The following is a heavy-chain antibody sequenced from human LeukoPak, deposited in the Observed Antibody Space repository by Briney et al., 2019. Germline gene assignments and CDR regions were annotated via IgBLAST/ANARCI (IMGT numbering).Heavy chain of an antibody. CDR1: GGSFSGYY. V-gene: IGHV4-34*01. J-gene: IGHJ6*03. Sequence: SETLSLTCAVYGGSFSGYYWSWIRQPPGKGLEGMGEINHSGSTNYNPSLKSRVTISVDTSKNQFSLKLSSVTAADTAVYYCARGISNYGDYYYYYYYMDVWGKGTTVTVSS. CDR3: ARGISNYGDYYYYYYYMDV. D-gene: IGHD4-17*01. CDR2: INHSGST.